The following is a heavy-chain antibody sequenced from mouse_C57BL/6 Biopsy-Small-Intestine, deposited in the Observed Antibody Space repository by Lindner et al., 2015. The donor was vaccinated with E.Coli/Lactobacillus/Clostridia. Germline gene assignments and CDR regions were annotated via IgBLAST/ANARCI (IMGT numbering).Heavy chain of an antibody. CDR2: INPNYGTT. CDR1: GYTFTDYN. V-gene: IGHV1-39*01. CDR3: ARRENYAMDY. Sequence: VQLQESGPELVKPGASVKMSCKASGYTFTDYNMHWVKQSNGKSLEWIGVINPNYGTTSYNQKFKGKATLTVDQSSSTAYMQLNSLTSEDSAVYYCARRENYAMDYWGQGTSVTVSS. J-gene: IGHJ4*01.